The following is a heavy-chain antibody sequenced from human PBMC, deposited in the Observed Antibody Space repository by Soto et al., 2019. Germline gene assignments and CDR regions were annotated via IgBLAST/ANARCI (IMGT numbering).Heavy chain of an antibody. CDR3: ARSKAVGASPDY. J-gene: IGHJ4*02. CDR1: GFTFSSYA. D-gene: IGHD1-26*01. V-gene: IGHV3-30-3*01. Sequence: QVQLVESGGGVVQPGRSLRLSCAASGFTFSSYAMHWVRQAPGKGLEWVAVISYDGSNKYYADSVKGRFTISRDNSKNTLYLQMNSLRAEDTAVYCCARSKAVGASPDYWGQGTLVTVSS. CDR2: ISYDGSNK.